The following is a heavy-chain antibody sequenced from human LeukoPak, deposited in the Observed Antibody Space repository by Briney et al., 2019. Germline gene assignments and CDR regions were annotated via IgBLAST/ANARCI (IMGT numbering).Heavy chain of an antibody. J-gene: IGHJ6*02. D-gene: IGHD4-11*01. CDR3: ASPEYTVTIYYYYGMDV. CDR1: GYTFTSYY. V-gene: IGHV1-69*13. Sequence: SVKVSCKASGYTFTSYYMHWVRQAPGQGLEWMGGIIPIFGTANYAQKFQGRVTITADESTSTAYMELSSLRSEDTAVYYCASPEYTVTIYYYYGMDVWGQGTTVTVSS. CDR2: IIPIFGTA.